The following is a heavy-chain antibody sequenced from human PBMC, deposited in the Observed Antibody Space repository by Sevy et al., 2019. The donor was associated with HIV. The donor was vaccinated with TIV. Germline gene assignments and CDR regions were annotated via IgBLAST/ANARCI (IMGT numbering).Heavy chain of an antibody. CDR1: GFTFSSHA. V-gene: IGHV3-30-3*01. J-gene: IGHJ4*02. D-gene: IGHD3-10*02. Sequence: GGSLRLSCAASGFTFSSHAMHWVRQAPGKGLEWMAAISYDGSSKYYADSVKGRFTISRDDSKNTLYLQMSILIAGDTAVYYCARDGGYSVNFLPSGYWGQGTLVTVSS. CDR3: ARDGGYSVNFLPSGY. CDR2: ISYDGSSK.